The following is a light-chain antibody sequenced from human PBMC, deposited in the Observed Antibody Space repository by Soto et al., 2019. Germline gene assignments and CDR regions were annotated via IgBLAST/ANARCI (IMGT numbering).Light chain of an antibody. Sequence: EIVMTQSSATLSVSPGERATLSCRASQSVSSNLAWYQQKPGQAPRLLIYGASTRATGIPARVSGSGSGTEFTLTISSLQSEDFAVYHCQQYNNWPHTFGQVTNLEIK. J-gene: IGKJ2*01. CDR2: GAS. CDR3: QQYNNWPHT. V-gene: IGKV3-15*01. CDR1: QSVSSN.